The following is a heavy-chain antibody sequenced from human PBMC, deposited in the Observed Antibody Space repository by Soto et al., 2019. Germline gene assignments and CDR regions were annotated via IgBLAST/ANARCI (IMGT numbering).Heavy chain of an antibody. Sequence: QVQLVQSGAEVKKPGSSVKVSCKASGGTFSSYAISWVRQAPGQGLEWMGGIIPIFGTANYAQKFQGRVTITADESTSTAYMELSSLRSEDTAVYYCARVRDYGDYRHHRGAFDIWGQGTMVTVSS. J-gene: IGHJ3*02. CDR2: IIPIFGTA. V-gene: IGHV1-69*01. D-gene: IGHD4-17*01. CDR3: ARVRDYGDYRHHRGAFDI. CDR1: GGTFSSYA.